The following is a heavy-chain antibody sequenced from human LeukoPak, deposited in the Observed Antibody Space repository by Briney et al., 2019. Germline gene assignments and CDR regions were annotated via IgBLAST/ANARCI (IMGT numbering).Heavy chain of an antibody. CDR3: AREARSGWSNWFDP. CDR1: GGSVSSGSYY. D-gene: IGHD6-19*01. J-gene: IGHJ5*02. CDR2: IYYSGST. V-gene: IGHV4-61*01. Sequence: SATVSVTCTVSGGSVSSGSYYWSWIRHPQGKGLEWSGDIYYSGSTNYNPSLKSRVTISVDTSKNQFSLKLSSVTAADTAVFYCAREARSGWSNWFDPWGQGTLVTVSS.